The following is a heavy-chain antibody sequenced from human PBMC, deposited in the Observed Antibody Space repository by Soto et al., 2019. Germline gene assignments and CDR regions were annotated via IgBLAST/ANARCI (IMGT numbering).Heavy chain of an antibody. CDR1: GRSIGSTSYY. CDR2: IYYSGST. Sequence: SETLSLTCTLSGRSIGSTSYYWGWIRQPPGKGLEWIGSIYYSGSTYYNPSLKSRVTISVDTSKNQFSLKLSSVTAADTAVYYCARHKTPYDSSGYYYGDGAFDIWGQGPMVT. CDR3: ARHKTPYDSSGYYYGDGAFDI. J-gene: IGHJ3*02. V-gene: IGHV4-39*01. D-gene: IGHD3-22*01.